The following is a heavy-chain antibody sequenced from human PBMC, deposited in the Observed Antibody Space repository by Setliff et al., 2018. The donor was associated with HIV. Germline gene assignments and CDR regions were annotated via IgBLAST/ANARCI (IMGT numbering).Heavy chain of an antibody. CDR2: INGDYGTT. D-gene: IGHD6-19*01. CDR1: GYSFTTYA. V-gene: IGHV1-3*01. J-gene: IGHJ4*02. CDR3: ARDSSGWSPFDY. Sequence: GASVKVSCKASGYSFTTYAMHWVRQAPGQGLEWMGWINGDYGTTKYSQRFQGRVTITRDTSASTAYMELNSLTAEDTAVYFCARDSSGWSPFDYWGQGTLVTVSS.